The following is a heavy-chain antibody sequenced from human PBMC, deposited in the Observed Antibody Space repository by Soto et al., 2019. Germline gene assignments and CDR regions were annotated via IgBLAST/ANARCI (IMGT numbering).Heavy chain of an antibody. Sequence: SETLSLTCTVSGGSISSYYWSWIRQPPGKGLEWIGYIYYSGSTNYNPSLKSRVTISVDTSKNQFSLKLSSVTAADTAVYYCARHPFLEWLSPADGGPLFDPWGQGTLVTVSS. CDR3: ARHPFLEWLSPADGGPLFDP. CDR1: GGSISSYY. D-gene: IGHD3-3*01. V-gene: IGHV4-59*08. J-gene: IGHJ5*02. CDR2: IYYSGST.